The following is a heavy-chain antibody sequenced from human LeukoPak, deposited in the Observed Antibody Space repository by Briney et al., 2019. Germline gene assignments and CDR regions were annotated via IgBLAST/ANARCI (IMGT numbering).Heavy chain of an antibody. Sequence: GGSLRLSCAASGFMFSSNWMSWVRLAPGKGLEWVANIKEDGTETYYVDSVKGRFTISRDNAKNSLYLQMNSLRAEDTAVYYCAKNTRGDYWGQGTLVTVSS. D-gene: IGHD2-2*02. CDR3: AKNTRGDY. CDR1: GFMFSSNW. J-gene: IGHJ4*02. V-gene: IGHV3-7*01. CDR2: IKEDGTET.